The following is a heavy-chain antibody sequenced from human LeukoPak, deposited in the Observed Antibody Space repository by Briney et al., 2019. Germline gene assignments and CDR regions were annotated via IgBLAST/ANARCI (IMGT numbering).Heavy chain of an antibody. Sequence: TPSETLSLTCAVYGGSFSGYRWTWIRQSPGKGLEWIGDINPSGSTYYNPSLKSRLTISVDTSKNQFSLKLRSVTAADTAVYYCARGRHDITMIVVVMTSVSYYLDVWGKGTTVTVS. CDR1: GGSFSGYR. CDR2: INPSGST. CDR3: ARGRHDITMIVVVMTSVSYYLDV. V-gene: IGHV4-34*01. D-gene: IGHD3-22*01. J-gene: IGHJ6*03.